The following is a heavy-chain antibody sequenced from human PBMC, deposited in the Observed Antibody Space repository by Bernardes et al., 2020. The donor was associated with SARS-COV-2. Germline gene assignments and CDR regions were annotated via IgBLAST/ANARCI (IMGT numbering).Heavy chain of an antibody. J-gene: IGHJ4*02. Sequence: SETLSLTCAVSGGSIRTSNWWTWVRQPPGKGMEWSGEMHHSGSTNNNASLKSRVTISMDASRNQFSLKMASTTAADTAVYYCARDSGSWYNDLSYWGQGALVTVSS. V-gene: IGHV4-4*02. CDR1: GGSIRTSNW. CDR2: MHHSGST. D-gene: IGHD6-13*01. CDR3: ARDSGSWYNDLSY.